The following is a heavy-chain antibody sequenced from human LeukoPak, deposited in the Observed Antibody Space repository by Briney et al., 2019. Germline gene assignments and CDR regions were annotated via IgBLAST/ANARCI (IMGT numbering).Heavy chain of an antibody. CDR1: GVTFSGSG. Sequence: GGSLKLSCAASGVTFSGSGVHWVRQASGKGLEWVGRIRSKANSYATAFPASVKGRFTISRDDSKNTAYLQMNSLRAEDTAVYYCAKALYGVVSPNWFDPWGQGTLVTVSS. CDR3: AKALYGVVSPNWFDP. CDR2: IRSKANSYAT. J-gene: IGHJ5*02. D-gene: IGHD3-3*01. V-gene: IGHV3-73*01.